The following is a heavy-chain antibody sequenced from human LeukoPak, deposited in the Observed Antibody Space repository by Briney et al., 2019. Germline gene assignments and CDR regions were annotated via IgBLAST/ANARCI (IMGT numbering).Heavy chain of an antibody. V-gene: IGHV4-4*09. CDR3: ARLTAAVHLGAFDL. CDR1: GVSISPYY. CDR2: IHTSGSN. Sequence: SETLSLTCAVSGVSISPYYWAWIRQPPGKGLEWIGYIHTSGSNNQYPSLKSRVTISVDKSKNHFSLRLTSVTAADTAVYYCARLTAAVHLGAFDLWGQGTMVTVSS. J-gene: IGHJ3*01. D-gene: IGHD3-3*01.